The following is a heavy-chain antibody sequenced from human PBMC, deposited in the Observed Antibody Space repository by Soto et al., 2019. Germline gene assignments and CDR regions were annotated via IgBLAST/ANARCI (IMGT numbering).Heavy chain of an antibody. Sequence: QVQLVQSGAEVKKPGSSVKVSCKASGGTFGTYVFSWVRQAPGQGLEWVGGIIPMFASTNYAEKFQGRVTINAAEATTTAYMELSSLRSEDTAVYYCARGVWRHCSGDNCYAGGWYFDYWGQGTLVTVSS. V-gene: IGHV1-69*12. CDR3: ARGVWRHCSGDNCYAGGWYFDY. CDR1: GGTFGTYV. CDR2: IIPMFAST. D-gene: IGHD2-15*01. J-gene: IGHJ4*02.